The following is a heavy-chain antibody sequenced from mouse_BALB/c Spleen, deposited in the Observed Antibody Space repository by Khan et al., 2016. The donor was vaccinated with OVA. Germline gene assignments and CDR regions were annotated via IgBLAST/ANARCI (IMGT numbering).Heavy chain of an antibody. CDR3: EREGLRGVAIDY. Sequence: ESGPELVNPGALVKISCKASGYTFTAYDINWVRQRPGQGLEWIGWIYPGDGRNKYSENFMGKATLTADKSSHTAYMQFRSLASEQSAVFFCEREGLRGVAIDYWGQGTSVSVSS. D-gene: IGHD2-4*01. CDR1: GYTFTAYD. CDR2: IYPGDGRN. V-gene: IGHV1S33*01. J-gene: IGHJ4*01.